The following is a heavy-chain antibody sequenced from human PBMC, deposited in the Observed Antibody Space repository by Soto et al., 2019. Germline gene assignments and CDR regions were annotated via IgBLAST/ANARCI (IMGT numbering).Heavy chain of an antibody. V-gene: IGHV3-23*01. Sequence: EVQLMESGGGLVQPGGSLRLSCAASGFTFSHYAMTWVRQAPGKGLEWVSRISPSGAIIYYADSVKGRFTISRDNSRNTLTLKRNGLSVAETARYYCTEEKWATIVGVDTTFYDCGGQGT. CDR2: ISPSGAII. D-gene: IGHD2-15*01. J-gene: IGHJ4*02. CDR1: GFTFSHYA. CDR3: TEEKWATIVGVDTTFYDC.